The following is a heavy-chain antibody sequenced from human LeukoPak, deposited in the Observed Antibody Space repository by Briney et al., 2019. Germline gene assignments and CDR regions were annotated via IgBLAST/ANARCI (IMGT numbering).Heavy chain of an antibody. J-gene: IGHJ3*02. Sequence: GESLQISCKGSGYSFTSYWIGWVRQMPGKGLEWMGIIYPGDSDTRYSPSFQGQVTISADKSISTAYLQWSSLKASDTAMYYCARTYYYDSSGYYVSAFDIWGQGTMVTVSS. V-gene: IGHV5-51*01. CDR3: ARTYYYDSSGYYVSAFDI. CDR2: IYPGDSDT. CDR1: GYSFTSYW. D-gene: IGHD3-22*01.